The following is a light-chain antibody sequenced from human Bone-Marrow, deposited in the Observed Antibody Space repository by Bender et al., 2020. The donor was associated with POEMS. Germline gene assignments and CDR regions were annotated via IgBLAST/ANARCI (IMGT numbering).Light chain of an antibody. V-gene: IGLV1-44*01. Sequence: QSVLTQPPSASGTPGQRVTISCSGGSSNIGAHAVNWYQHLPGTAPKLLIYSSHRRPSEVPDRFSGSRSGTSAYLAISGLQSEDEADYYCAVWDDSLNGWVFGGGTKRTVL. J-gene: IGLJ3*02. CDR2: SSH. CDR3: AVWDDSLNGWV. CDR1: SSNIGAHA.